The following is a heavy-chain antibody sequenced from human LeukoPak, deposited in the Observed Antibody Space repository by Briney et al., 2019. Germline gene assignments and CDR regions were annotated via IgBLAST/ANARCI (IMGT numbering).Heavy chain of an antibody. J-gene: IGHJ4*02. CDR2: ISSSGSTI. D-gene: IGHD3-22*01. V-gene: IGHV3-48*03. Sequence: GGSLRLSCAASGFTFSSYEMNWVRQAPGRGLEWVSYISSSGSTIYYADSVKGRFIISRDNAKNSLYLQMNSLRAEDTAFYYCARNFGGGDSSGPYYWGQGTLVTVSS. CDR3: ARNFGGGDSSGPYY. CDR1: GFTFSSYE.